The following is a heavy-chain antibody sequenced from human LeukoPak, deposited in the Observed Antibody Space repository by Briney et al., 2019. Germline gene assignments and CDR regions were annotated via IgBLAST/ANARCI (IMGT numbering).Heavy chain of an antibody. V-gene: IGHV3-23*01. Sequence: GGSLRLSCAASGFTFSSYAMSWVRQAPGKGLEWVSDISGSGGSTYYADSVKGRFTISRDNSKNTLYLQMNSLRAEDTAVYYCAKDRLGYCSSTSCYVLASNWFDPWGQGTLVTVSS. D-gene: IGHD2-2*01. CDR2: ISGSGGST. CDR1: GFTFSSYA. J-gene: IGHJ5*02. CDR3: AKDRLGYCSSTSCYVLASNWFDP.